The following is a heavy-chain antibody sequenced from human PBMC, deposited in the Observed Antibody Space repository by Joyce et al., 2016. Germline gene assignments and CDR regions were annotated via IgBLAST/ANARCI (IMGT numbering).Heavy chain of an antibody. V-gene: IGHV3-21*01. CDR1: GPTFSSSS. CDR2: ISATSYYI. CDR3: ARGGISYYYAMDV. D-gene: IGHD3-16*01. Sequence: KMVESGGGVVKAGGSLRLSCEASGPTFSSSSLSWFRQAPGKGLEWVADISATSYYIFHAETVRGRFTVSRDNAKKTLYLQMNSLRAEDSAVFYCARGGISYYYAMDVWGQGTTVTVSS. J-gene: IGHJ6*02.